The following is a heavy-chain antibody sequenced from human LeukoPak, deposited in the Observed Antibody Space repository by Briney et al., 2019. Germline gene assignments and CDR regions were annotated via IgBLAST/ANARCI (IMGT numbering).Heavy chain of an antibody. D-gene: IGHD2-2*01. J-gene: IGHJ4*02. CDR1: GVAFRSDA. V-gene: IGHV3-23*01. Sequence: GGALRLSCAASGVAFRSDAMSGGRQAPGEGGGWGSDISGSGGSTYYADSVNGPFTISRDNSKNTLYLQMNSLRPEDTAVYYCAKVYQHPGAAFSDFDYWGQGTLVTVSS. CDR3: AKVYQHPGAAFSDFDY. CDR2: ISGSGGST.